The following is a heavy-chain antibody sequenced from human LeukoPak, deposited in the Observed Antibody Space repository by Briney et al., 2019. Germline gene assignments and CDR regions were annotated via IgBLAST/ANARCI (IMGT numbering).Heavy chain of an antibody. Sequence: PGRSLRLSCAASGFTFDDYAMHWVRQAPGKGLEWVSGISWNSGSIGYADSVKGRFTIPRDNAKSSLYLQMNSLRAEDTALYYCAKDRYSSSSEIDYWGQGTLVTVSS. V-gene: IGHV3-9*01. CDR1: GFTFDDYA. J-gene: IGHJ4*02. D-gene: IGHD6-6*01. CDR2: ISWNSGSI. CDR3: AKDRYSSSSEIDY.